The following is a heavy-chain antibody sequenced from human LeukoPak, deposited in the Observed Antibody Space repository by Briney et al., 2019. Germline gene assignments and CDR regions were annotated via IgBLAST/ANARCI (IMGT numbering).Heavy chain of an antibody. CDR1: GYTFTSYD. J-gene: IGHJ3*02. D-gene: IGHD4-17*01. V-gene: IGHV1-8*03. CDR2: MNPNSGNT. CDR3: ARGATVTRAFDI. Sequence: APVKVSCKASGYTFTSYDINWVRQATGQGLEWMGWMNPNSGNTGYAQKFQGRVTITRNTSISTAYMELSSLRSEDTAVYYCARGATVTRAFDIWGQGTMVTVSS.